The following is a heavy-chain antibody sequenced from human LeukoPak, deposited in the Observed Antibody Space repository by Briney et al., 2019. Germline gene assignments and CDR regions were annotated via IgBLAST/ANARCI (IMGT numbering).Heavy chain of an antibody. CDR2: INPNSGGT. V-gene: IGHV1-2*02. CDR1: GYTFTGYY. D-gene: IGHD6-13*01. J-gene: IGHJ3*02. CDR3: ARDSSGYSTVGTATDAFDI. Sequence: ASVKVSCKASGYTFTGYYMHWVRQAPGQGLEWMGWINPNSGGTNYAQKFQGRVTMTRDTSISTAYMELSRLRSDDTAVYYCARDSSGYSTVGTATDAFDIWGQGTMVTVSS.